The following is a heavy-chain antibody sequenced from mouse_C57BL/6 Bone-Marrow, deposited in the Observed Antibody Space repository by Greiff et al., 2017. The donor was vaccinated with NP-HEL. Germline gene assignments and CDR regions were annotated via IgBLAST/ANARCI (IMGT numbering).Heavy chain of an antibody. Sequence: DVKLQESGPGLVKPSQSLSLTCSVTGYSITSGYYWNWIRQFPGNKLEWMGYISYDGSNNYNPSLKNRISITRDTSKNQFFLKLNSVTTEDTATYYCARRGWFPYLYFDVWGTGTTVTVSS. J-gene: IGHJ1*03. CDR3: ARRGWFPYLYFDV. CDR1: GYSITSGYY. CDR2: ISYDGSN. D-gene: IGHD1-1*02. V-gene: IGHV3-6*01.